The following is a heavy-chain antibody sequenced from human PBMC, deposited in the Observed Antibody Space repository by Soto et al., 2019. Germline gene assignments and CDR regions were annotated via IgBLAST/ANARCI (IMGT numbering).Heavy chain of an antibody. Sequence: GASVKVSCKASGYTFTSYGISWVRQAPGQGLEWMGWISAYNGNTNYAQKLQGRVTMTTDTSTSTAYMELRSLRSDDTAVYYCARYYDILTGSSWSYFQHWGQGTLVTVSS. CDR2: ISAYNGNT. D-gene: IGHD3-9*01. J-gene: IGHJ1*01. CDR1: GYTFTSYG. V-gene: IGHV1-18*01. CDR3: ARYYDILTGSSWSYFQH.